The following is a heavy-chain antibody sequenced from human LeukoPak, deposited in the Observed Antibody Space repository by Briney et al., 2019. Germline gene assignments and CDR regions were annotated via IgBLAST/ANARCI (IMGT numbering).Heavy chain of an antibody. V-gene: IGHV3-21*01. Sequence: GGSLRLSCAASGFTFSSYSMNWVRQAPGKGLEWVSSIRSSASYIDYADSVKGRFTISRDNAKNSLFLQMNSLRAEDTAIYYCARDSLTLIVGRQRRGLDYWGQGTLVTVSS. CDR1: GFTFSSYS. CDR3: ARDSLTLIVGRQRRGLDY. CDR2: IRSSASYI. J-gene: IGHJ4*02. D-gene: IGHD3-22*01.